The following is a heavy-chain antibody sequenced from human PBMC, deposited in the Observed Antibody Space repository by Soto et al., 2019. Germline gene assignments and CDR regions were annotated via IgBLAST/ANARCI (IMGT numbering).Heavy chain of an antibody. CDR2: IYYTGST. Sequence: PSETLSLTCTVFDGSVSRGGHYWAWIRQHPGKGLEWIANIYYTGSTYYNPPLKSRVMISMDMSKNQVSLNLNSVTAADTAVYYCAGFRYYDILTGYYFVSFDSWGQGTLVPVSS. V-gene: IGHV4-31*03. D-gene: IGHD3-9*01. CDR3: AGFRYYDILTGYYFVSFDS. J-gene: IGHJ5*01. CDR1: DGSVSRGGHY.